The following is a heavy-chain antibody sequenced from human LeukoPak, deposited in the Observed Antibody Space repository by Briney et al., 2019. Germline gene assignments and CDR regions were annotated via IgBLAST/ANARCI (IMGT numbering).Heavy chain of an antibody. D-gene: IGHD4-17*01. J-gene: IGHJ5*02. CDR3: ARAIYGDYGTNWFDP. CDR2: IIPIFGTA. V-gene: IGHV1-69*06. Sequence: SVKVSCKASGGTFSSYAISWVRQAPGQGLEWMGGIIPIFGTANYAQKFQGRVTITADKSTSTAYMELSSLRSEDTAVYYCARAIYGDYGTNWFDPWGQGTLVTVSS. CDR1: GGTFSSYA.